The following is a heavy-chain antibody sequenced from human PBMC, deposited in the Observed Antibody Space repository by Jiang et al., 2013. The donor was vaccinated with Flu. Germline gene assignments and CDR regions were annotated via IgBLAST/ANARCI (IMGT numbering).Heavy chain of an antibody. J-gene: IGHJ4*02. CDR2: INPNSGDT. CDR1: GYTFNAYF. CDR3: ARAYYYDSSAYYFDY. V-gene: IGHV1-2*04. D-gene: IGHD3-22*01. Sequence: GAEVKKPGASVRVSCKASGYTFNAYFIHWVRQAPGQGLEWMGRINPNSGDTNYAQKFQDWVTMTRDTSINTAYMEVNSLRSDDTAIYYCARAYYYDSSAYYFDYWGKGTLVTVSS.